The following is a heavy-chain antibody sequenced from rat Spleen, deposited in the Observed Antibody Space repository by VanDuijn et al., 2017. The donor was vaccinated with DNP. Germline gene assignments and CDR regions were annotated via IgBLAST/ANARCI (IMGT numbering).Heavy chain of an antibody. CDR2: IGTGGGST. CDR1: GFTFSYYY. Sequence: EVQLVESGGGLVQPGRSLKLSCTASGFTFSYYYMVWVRQAPAKGLEWVASIGTGGGSTYYRDSVKGRFTISSDNEQSNLYLQMDSLRSEDTATYYCARHRTIMPYYYAMDAWGQGASVTVSS. CDR3: ARHRTIMPYYYAMDA. J-gene: IGHJ4*01. D-gene: IGHD1-12*01. V-gene: IGHV5S23*01.